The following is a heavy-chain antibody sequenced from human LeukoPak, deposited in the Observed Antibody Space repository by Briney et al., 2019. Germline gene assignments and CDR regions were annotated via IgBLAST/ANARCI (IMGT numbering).Heavy chain of an antibody. J-gene: IGHJ5*02. CDR1: GYSFTSYW. CDR2: IYPGDSDT. D-gene: IGHD3-22*01. Sequence: GESLQISCKGSGYSFTSYWIGWVRQMPGKGLEWMGIIYPGDSDTRYSPSFQGQVTISADKSISTAYLQWSSLKASDTAMYYCARPYYYDSSGYPGGFDPWGQGTLVTVSS. CDR3: ARPYYYDSSGYPGGFDP. V-gene: IGHV5-51*01.